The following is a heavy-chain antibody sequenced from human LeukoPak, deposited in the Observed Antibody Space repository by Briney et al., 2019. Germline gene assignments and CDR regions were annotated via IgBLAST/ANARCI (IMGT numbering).Heavy chain of an antibody. CDR2: IYYSGGT. CDR1: GGSISSYY. V-gene: IGHV4-59*01. J-gene: IGHJ5*02. D-gene: IGHD5-18*01. CDR3: ARGTVDTTMVVA. Sequence: SETLSLTCTVSGGSISSYYWSWLRQPPGKGLEWIAYIYYSGGTNYNPSLKSRVTISVGTSKNQFSLKLSSVTAADTAVYYCARGTVDTTMVVAWGQGTLVTVSS.